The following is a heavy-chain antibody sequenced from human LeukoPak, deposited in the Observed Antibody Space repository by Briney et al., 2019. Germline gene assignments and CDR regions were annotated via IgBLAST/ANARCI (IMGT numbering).Heavy chain of an antibody. Sequence: GRSLRLSCAASGFIFSNYRMHWVRQAPGKRLEWVAVIWNDGSETFHADSVKGRFRIARDNSKNTLYLQMNSLRAEDTAVYFCARDMGRAWYGPPDYWGQGTLVTVSS. CDR2: IWNDGSET. J-gene: IGHJ4*02. CDR3: ARDMGRAWYGPPDY. D-gene: IGHD6-13*01. CDR1: GFIFSNYR. V-gene: IGHV3-33*01.